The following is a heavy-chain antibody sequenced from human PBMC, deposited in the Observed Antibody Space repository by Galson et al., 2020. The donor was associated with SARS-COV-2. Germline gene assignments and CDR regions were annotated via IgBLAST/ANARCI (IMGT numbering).Heavy chain of an antibody. CDR2: ISVSGIST. CDR1: GFTFGSYA. CDR3: ANGNPRIAVLLNY. V-gene: IGHV3-23*01. J-gene: IGHJ4*02. Sequence: GGSLRLSCVDSGFTFGSYAMSWVRQAPEKGLEWVSVISVSGISTYYADSVTGRFTISRDNSNNMVYRQMNSATAEGTAVYYCANGNPRIAVLLNYWVQGHLVPVSS. D-gene: IGHD6-19*01.